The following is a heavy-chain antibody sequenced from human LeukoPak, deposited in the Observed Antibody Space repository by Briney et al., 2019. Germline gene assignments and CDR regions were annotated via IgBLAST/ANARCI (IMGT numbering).Heavy chain of an antibody. CDR3: ARGHLDPHYYGSGSYLLSYYYYGMDV. CDR2: ISSSSSYI. CDR1: GFTFSSYS. D-gene: IGHD3-10*01. V-gene: IGHV3-21*04. J-gene: IGHJ6*02. Sequence: GGSLRLFCAASGFTFSSYSMNWVRQAPGKGLEWVSSISSSSSYIYYADSVKGRFTISRDNAKNSLYLQMNSLRAEDTAVYYCARGHLDPHYYGSGSYLLSYYYYGMDVWGQGTTVTVSS.